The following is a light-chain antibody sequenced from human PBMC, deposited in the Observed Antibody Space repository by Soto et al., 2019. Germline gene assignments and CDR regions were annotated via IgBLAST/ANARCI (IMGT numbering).Light chain of an antibody. J-gene: IGKJ1*01. Sequence: EIVMTQSPDTLSVSPGQRVTLSCRASQSVNTNLAWYQHKPGQAPRLLIYGASTRATGIPARFSGTGSGTEFTLTISSLQSEDFAVYYCQQYNNWTWTFGQGTKVDTK. CDR3: QQYNNWTWT. CDR2: GAS. V-gene: IGKV3-15*01. CDR1: QSVNTN.